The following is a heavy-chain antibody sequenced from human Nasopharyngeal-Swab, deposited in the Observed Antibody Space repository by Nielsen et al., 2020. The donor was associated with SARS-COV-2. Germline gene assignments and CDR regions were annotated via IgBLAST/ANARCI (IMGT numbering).Heavy chain of an antibody. J-gene: IGHJ3*02. CDR3: AKGSFGPHDAFDI. Sequence: GESLKISCAASGFTFSSYVMSWVRQAPGKGLEWVSAISGSGGSTYYADSVKGRFTISRDNSKNTLYLQMNSLRAEDTAVYYCAKGSFGPHDAFDIWGQGTMVTVSS. V-gene: IGHV3-23*01. CDR2: ISGSGGST. D-gene: IGHD3-9*01. CDR1: GFTFSSYV.